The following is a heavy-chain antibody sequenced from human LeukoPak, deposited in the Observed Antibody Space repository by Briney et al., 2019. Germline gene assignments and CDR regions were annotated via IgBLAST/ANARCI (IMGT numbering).Heavy chain of an antibody. CDR3: ARVDSSGYYCVGVDY. Sequence: GESLQISCKGSGYSFTSYWISWVRQMPGKGLEWMGRIDPSDSYTNYSPSFQGHVTISADKSISTAYLQWSSLKASDTAMYYCARVDSSGYYCVGVDYWGQGTLVTVSS. CDR2: IDPSDSYT. CDR1: GYSFTSYW. J-gene: IGHJ4*02. V-gene: IGHV5-10-1*01. D-gene: IGHD3-22*01.